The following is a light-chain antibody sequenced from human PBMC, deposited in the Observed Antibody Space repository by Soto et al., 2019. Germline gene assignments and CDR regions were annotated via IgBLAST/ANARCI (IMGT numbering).Light chain of an antibody. V-gene: IGKV3-11*01. CDR1: QSVSSY. CDR3: QQRINWPFT. J-gene: IGKJ3*01. Sequence: IVLTQSPDTLSLSPGERATLSCRASQSVSSYLAWFQQKPGQAPRLLIYDTSKRATGIPARFSGGGSGTDFTLSISSLEPEDFAVYYCQQRINWPFTFGPGTKVDIK. CDR2: DTS.